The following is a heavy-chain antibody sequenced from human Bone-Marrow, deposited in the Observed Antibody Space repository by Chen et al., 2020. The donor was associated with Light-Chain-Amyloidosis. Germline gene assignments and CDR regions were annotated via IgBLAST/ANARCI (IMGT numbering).Heavy chain of an antibody. CDR1: GYTFPNYW. CDR3: ARRRDGYNLDY. D-gene: IGHD5-12*01. V-gene: IGHV5-51*01. J-gene: IGHJ4*02. Sequence: VQLEQSGPEVKKPGESLKISCKGSGYTFPNYWIGWVRQMPGKGLEWMGVIYPDDSDARYSPSFEGQVTISADKSITTAYLQWRSLKASDTAMYYCARRRDGYNLDYWGQGTLVTVSS. CDR2: IYPDDSDA.